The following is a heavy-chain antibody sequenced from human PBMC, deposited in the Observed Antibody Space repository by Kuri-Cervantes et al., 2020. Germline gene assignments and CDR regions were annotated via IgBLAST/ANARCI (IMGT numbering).Heavy chain of an antibody. D-gene: IGHD5/OR15-5a*01. Sequence: GESLKISCAASGFTVSSNYMSWVRQAPGKGLEWVSVIYSGGSTYYADSVKGRFTISRDNSKNTLYLQMNSLRAEDTAVYYCASVLRSIDAFDIWGQGTMVTVSS. CDR2: IYSGGST. CDR3: ASVLRSIDAFDI. J-gene: IGHJ3*02. CDR1: GFTVSSNY. V-gene: IGHV3-53*01.